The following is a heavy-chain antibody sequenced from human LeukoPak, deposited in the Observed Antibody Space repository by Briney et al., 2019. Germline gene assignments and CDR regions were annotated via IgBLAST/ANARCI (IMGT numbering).Heavy chain of an antibody. J-gene: IGHJ4*02. D-gene: IGHD6-19*01. Sequence: ASVKVSCKASGGTFSSYAISWVRQAPGQGLEWMGRIIPILGIANYAQKFQGRVTITADKSTSTAYMELSSLRSEDTAVYYCARLFPGGSGWYYFDYWGQGTLVTVSS. CDR1: GGTFSSYA. CDR2: IIPILGIA. V-gene: IGHV1-69*04. CDR3: ARLFPGGSGWYYFDY.